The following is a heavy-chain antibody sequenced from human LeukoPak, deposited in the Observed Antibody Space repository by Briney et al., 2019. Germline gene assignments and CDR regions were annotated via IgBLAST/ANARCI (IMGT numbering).Heavy chain of an antibody. CDR3: ARLGDGYNYFDY. CDR1: GFTVSTNY. CDR2: IYSGGDT. J-gene: IGHJ4*02. V-gene: IGHV3-53*01. D-gene: IGHD5-24*01. Sequence: GGSLRLSCAASGFTVSTNYMTWVRQAPGKGLEWVSIIYSGGDTYYTDSVKGRFTISRDNSKNTLYLQMNSLRADDTAVYYCARLGDGYNYFDYWGQGTLVTVSS.